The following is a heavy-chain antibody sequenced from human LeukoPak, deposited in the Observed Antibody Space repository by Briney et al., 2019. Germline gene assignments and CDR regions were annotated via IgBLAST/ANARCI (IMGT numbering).Heavy chain of an antibody. D-gene: IGHD2-2*02. CDR3: ARDWGICSSTSCYTSPPDY. Sequence: ASVKVSCKASGYTFTGYYMHWVRQAPGQGLEWMGWINPNSGGTNYAQKFQGRVTMTRDTSISTAYMELSRLRSDDTAVYYCARDWGICSSTSCYTSPPDYWGQGTLVTVSS. V-gene: IGHV1-2*02. CDR2: INPNSGGT. J-gene: IGHJ4*02. CDR1: GYTFTGYY.